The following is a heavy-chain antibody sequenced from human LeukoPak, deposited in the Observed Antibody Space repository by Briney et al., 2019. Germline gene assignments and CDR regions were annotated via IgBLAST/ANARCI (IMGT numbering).Heavy chain of an antibody. D-gene: IGHD1-26*01. Sequence: SETLSLTCTVSGGSISSGGYYWSWIRQPPGKGLEWIGYIYHSGSTYYNPSLKSRVTISVDTSKNQFSLKVTSVTAADTAVYYCARRGGSPLGAFDIWGQGTMVTVSS. CDR3: ARRGGSPLGAFDI. CDR1: GGSISSGGYY. V-gene: IGHV4-30-2*02. CDR2: IYHSGST. J-gene: IGHJ3*02.